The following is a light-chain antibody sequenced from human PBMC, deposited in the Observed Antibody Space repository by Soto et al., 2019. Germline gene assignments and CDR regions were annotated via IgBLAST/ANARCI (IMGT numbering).Light chain of an antibody. Sequence: QSALTQPPSVSGAPGQRVTISCTGSSSNIGAGYDVHWYQQLPGTAPKLLTYGNSNRPSGVPDRFSGSKSGTSASLAITGLQAEDEADYYCQVWDTISDHYVFGSGTKLTVL. CDR3: QVWDTISDHYV. J-gene: IGLJ1*01. CDR2: GNS. V-gene: IGLV1-40*01. CDR1: SSNIGAGYD.